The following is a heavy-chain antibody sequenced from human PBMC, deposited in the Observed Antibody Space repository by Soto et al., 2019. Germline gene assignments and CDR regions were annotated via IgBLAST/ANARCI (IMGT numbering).Heavy chain of an antibody. CDR2: ISGSGGST. J-gene: IGHJ4*02. CDR1: GFTFSSYA. D-gene: IGHD2-2*01. V-gene: IGHV3-23*01. Sequence: PGGSLRLSCAASGFTFSSYAMSWVRQAPGKGLEWVSAISGSGGSTYYADSVKGRFTISRDNSKNTLYLQMNSLRAEDTAVYYCAKDDYCSSTSCSVYFDYWGQGTLVTVSS. CDR3: AKDDYCSSTSCSVYFDY.